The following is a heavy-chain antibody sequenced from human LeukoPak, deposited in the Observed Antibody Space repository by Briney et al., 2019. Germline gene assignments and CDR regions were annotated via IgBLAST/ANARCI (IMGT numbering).Heavy chain of an antibody. V-gene: IGHV3-15*01. D-gene: IGHD2-21*02. CDR1: GFTFSNAW. CDR2: IKSKTDGGTT. CDR3: TTDIVVVTATYY. Sequence: GGSLRLSCAASGFTFSNAWMSWVRQAPGKGLEWVGRIKSKTDGGTTDYAAPVKGRFTISRDDSKNTLYLQMNSLKTEDTAVYYCTTDIVVVTATYYWGRGTLVTVSS. J-gene: IGHJ4*02.